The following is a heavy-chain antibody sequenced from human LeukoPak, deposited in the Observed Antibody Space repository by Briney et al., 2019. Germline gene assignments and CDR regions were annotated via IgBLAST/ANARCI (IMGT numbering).Heavy chain of an antibody. Sequence: SETLSLTCAVYGGSFSGYYWSWIRQPPGKGLEWMGEINHSGSTNYNPSLKSRFTISVDTSKNQFSLKLSSVTAADTAVYYCARPLGVRYCSSTSCLPGYWGQGTLVTVSS. CDR1: GGSFSGYY. D-gene: IGHD2-2*01. J-gene: IGHJ4*02. V-gene: IGHV4-34*01. CDR2: INHSGST. CDR3: ARPLGVRYCSSTSCLPGY.